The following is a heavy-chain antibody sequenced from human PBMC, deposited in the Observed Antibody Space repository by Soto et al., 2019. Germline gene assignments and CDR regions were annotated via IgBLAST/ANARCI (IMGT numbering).Heavy chain of an antibody. J-gene: IGHJ6*02. CDR3: ARVKGRRSYYYYYGMDV. CDR1: GGSFSGYY. V-gene: IGHV4-34*01. CDR2: INHSGST. Sequence: QVQLQQWGAGLLKPSETLSLTCAVYGGSFSGYYWSWIRQPPGKGLEWIGEINHSGSTNYNPSLKSRVTISVDTSKNQFSLKLSSVTAAATAVDYCARVKGRRSYYYYYGMDVWGQGTTVTVSS.